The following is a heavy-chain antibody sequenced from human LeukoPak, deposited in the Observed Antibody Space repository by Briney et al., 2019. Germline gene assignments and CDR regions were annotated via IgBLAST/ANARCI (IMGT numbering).Heavy chain of an antibody. CDR2: MKSDGST. J-gene: IGHJ1*01. CDR3: ARAPSEIGGYYPEYFRR. CDR1: GFTFSSYW. D-gene: IGHD3-22*01. Sequence: GGSLRLSCAASGFTFSSYWMHWVRQAPGKGLVWVSRMKSDGSTNYADSVKGRFTISRDNAKNTLSLQMNSLRAEDTGVYYCARAPSEIGGYYPEYFRRWGQGTLVTVSS. V-gene: IGHV3-74*01.